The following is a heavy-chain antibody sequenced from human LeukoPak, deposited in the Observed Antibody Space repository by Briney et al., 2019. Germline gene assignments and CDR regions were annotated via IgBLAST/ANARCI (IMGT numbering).Heavy chain of an antibody. CDR3: ARHGMDSSGYNIDY. Sequence: NPSETLSLTCTVSGGSISSYYWSWIRQPPGKGLEWIGYIYYSGSTNYNPSLKSRVTISVDTSKNQFSLKLSSVTAADTAVYYCARHGMDSSGYNIDYWGQGTPVTVSS. V-gene: IGHV4-59*08. CDR1: GGSISSYY. CDR2: IYYSGST. D-gene: IGHD3-22*01. J-gene: IGHJ4*02.